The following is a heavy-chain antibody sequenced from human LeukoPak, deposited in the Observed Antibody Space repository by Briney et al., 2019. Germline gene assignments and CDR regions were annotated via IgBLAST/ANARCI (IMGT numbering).Heavy chain of an antibody. J-gene: IGHJ4*02. CDR2: IGNTET. V-gene: IGHV3-23*01. CDR3: AKDWIQFNRVFDCFDS. CDR1: GFTFNTNA. Sequence: GGSLRLSCATSGFTFNTNAMSWVRQAPGRGLEWVSTIGNTETFYADSVTGRFTISRDNSKNTVCLHMNSLRVEDTAVYYYAKDWIQFNRVFDCFDSWGKGTLVTVS. D-gene: IGHD2-21*01.